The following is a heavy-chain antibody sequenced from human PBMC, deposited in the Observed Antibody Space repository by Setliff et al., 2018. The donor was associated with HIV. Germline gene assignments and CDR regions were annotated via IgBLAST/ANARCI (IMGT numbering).Heavy chain of an antibody. CDR2: IYTSGST. J-gene: IGHJ6*02. V-gene: IGHV4-4*07. CDR3: ARGGYYYYFGVDV. D-gene: IGHD3-16*01. Sequence: LETLSLTCTVSGGSISSETFSWNWIRQPAGKGLEWIGRIYTSGSTDYNPSLKSRVTMSVDTSKNQFSLKLSSVTAADTAVYYCARGGYYYYFGVDVWGQGTTVTVSS. CDR1: GGSISSETFS.